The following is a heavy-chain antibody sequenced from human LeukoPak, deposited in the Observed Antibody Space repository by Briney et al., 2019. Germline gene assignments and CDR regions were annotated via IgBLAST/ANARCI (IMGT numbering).Heavy chain of an antibody. CDR2: ISAYNGNT. Sequence: WASVKVSCKASGYTFTSYGISWVRQAPGQGLEWMGWISAYNGNTNYAQKLQGRVTMTTDTSTSTAYMELRSLRSDDTAVYYCARLQAYCGGDCLYYFDYWGQGTLVTVPS. CDR3: ARLQAYCGGDCLYYFDY. J-gene: IGHJ4*02. CDR1: GYTFTSYG. D-gene: IGHD2-21*01. V-gene: IGHV1-18*01.